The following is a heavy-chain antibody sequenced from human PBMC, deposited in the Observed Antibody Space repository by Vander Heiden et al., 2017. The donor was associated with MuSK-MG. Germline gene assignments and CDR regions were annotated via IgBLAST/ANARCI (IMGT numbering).Heavy chain of an antibody. CDR3: ARDGIEGYSYGFFDY. V-gene: IGHV4-31*03. Sequence: QVQLQESGPGLVKPSQTLSLTCTVSGASISSDGYHWSWIRQHPGTGLEWIGYISYSGTPYYRPSLKSRVTISVDTSKNQFSLKLTSVTAADTAVYYCARDGIEGYSYGFFDYWGQGTLVTVSS. CDR1: GASISSDGYH. CDR2: ISYSGTP. J-gene: IGHJ4*02. D-gene: IGHD5-18*01.